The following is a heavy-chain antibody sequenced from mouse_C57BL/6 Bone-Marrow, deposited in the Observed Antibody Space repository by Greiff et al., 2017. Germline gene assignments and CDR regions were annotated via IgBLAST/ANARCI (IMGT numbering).Heavy chain of an antibody. V-gene: IGHV14-4*01. Sequence: EVQLQESGAELVRPGASVKLSCTASGFNIKDDYIHWVQQRPEQGLEWIGWIDPEIGDTEYASKFQGKATITSDTSSNTAYLQLSSLTSEDTAVYYCSPFDDNYFDFWGQGTPLTVAS. D-gene: IGHD2-3*01. J-gene: IGHJ2*01. CDR1: GFNIKDDY. CDR3: SPFDDNYFDF. CDR2: IDPEIGDT.